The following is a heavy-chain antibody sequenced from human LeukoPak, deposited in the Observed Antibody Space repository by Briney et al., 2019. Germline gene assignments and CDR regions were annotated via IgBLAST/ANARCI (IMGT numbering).Heavy chain of an antibody. Sequence: GASVKVSCKASGYTFTSYYMHWVRQAPGQGLEWMGIINPSGGSTSYAQKFQGRVTMTRDMSTSTVYMELSSLRSEDTAVYYCARDACYSNYKVHWFDPWGQGTLVTVSS. D-gene: IGHD4-11*01. CDR1: GYTFTSYY. CDR3: ARDACYSNYKVHWFDP. CDR2: INPSGGST. V-gene: IGHV1-46*01. J-gene: IGHJ5*02.